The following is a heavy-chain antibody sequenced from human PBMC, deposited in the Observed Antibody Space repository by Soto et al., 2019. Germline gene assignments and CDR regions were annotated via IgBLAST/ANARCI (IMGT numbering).Heavy chain of an antibody. J-gene: IGHJ5*02. D-gene: IGHD2-15*01. Sequence: GGSLRLSCAASGFTFSSYGMHWVRQAPGKGLEWVAVIWYDGSKKYYADSVKGRFTISRDNSKNTLYLQVNSLRAEDSAVYYCARETAYCSGGNCFHNWFDPWGQGT. CDR2: IWYDGSKK. CDR3: ARETAYCSGGNCFHNWFDP. CDR1: GFTFSSYG. V-gene: IGHV3-33*01.